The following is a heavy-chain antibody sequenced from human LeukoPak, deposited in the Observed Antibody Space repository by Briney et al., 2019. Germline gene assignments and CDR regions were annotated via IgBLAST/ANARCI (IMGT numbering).Heavy chain of an antibody. CDR1: GGSISSGDYY. Sequence: SETLSLTCTVSGGSISSGDYYWSWIRQPPGKGLGWLGYIYYSGSTYYNPSLKSRVTISVDTSKNQFSLKLSSVTATDKAVYYCARDTASWAVAGTRTGMDVWGKGTTVTVSS. CDR3: ARDTASWAVAGTRTGMDV. CDR2: IYYSGST. J-gene: IGHJ6*03. D-gene: IGHD6-19*01. V-gene: IGHV4-30-4*08.